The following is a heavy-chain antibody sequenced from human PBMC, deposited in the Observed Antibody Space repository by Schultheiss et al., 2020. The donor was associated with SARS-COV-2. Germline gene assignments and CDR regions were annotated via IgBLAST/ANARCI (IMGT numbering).Heavy chain of an antibody. Sequence: SETLSLTCTVSGGSISSYYWSWIRQPPGKGLEWIGSIYHSGSTYYNPSLKSRVTISVDTSKNQFSLKLSSVTAADTAVYYCARSGRRYGENDYWGQGTLVTVSS. CDR3: ARSGRRYGENDY. CDR1: GGSISSYY. V-gene: IGHV4-59*12. J-gene: IGHJ4*02. CDR2: IYHSGST. D-gene: IGHD4-17*01.